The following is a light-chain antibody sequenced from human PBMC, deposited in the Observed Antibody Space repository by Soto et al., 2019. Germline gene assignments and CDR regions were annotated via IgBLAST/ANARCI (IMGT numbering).Light chain of an antibody. CDR1: QSISYW. J-gene: IGKJ4*01. V-gene: IGKV1-5*03. Sequence: DIQMTQSPSTLSASVGDRVTIPFRASQSISYWLAWYQQKPGKAPKLLIYKASTLESGVPSRFSGSAFGTEFTLTISSLQPDDFATYYCQQYNSFSLTFGGGTKVDIK. CDR3: QQYNSFSLT. CDR2: KAS.